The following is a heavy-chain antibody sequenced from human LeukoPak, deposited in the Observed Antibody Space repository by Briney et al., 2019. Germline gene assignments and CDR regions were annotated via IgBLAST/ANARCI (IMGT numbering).Heavy chain of an antibody. CDR2: ISSSSSYI. CDR1: GFTFSSYS. CDR3: AELGITMIGGV. V-gene: IGHV3-21*01. Sequence: PGGSLRLSCAASGFTFSSYSMNWVRQAPGKGLEWVSSISSSSSYIYYADSVKGRFTISRDNAKNSLYLQMNSLRTEDTAVYYCAELGITMIGGVWGKGTMVTISS. J-gene: IGHJ6*04. D-gene: IGHD3-10*02.